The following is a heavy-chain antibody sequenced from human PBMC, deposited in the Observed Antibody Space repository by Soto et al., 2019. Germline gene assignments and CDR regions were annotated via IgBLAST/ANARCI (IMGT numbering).Heavy chain of an antibody. CDR2: IYYSGST. J-gene: IGHJ4*02. D-gene: IGHD6-13*01. Sequence: QVQLQESGPGLVKPSQTLSLTCTVSGGSISSGGYYWSWIRQHPGKGLEWIGYIYYSGSTYYNPSLTSRVNISIETSKNQFSLKLSSVTAADTAVYYCARGAGGYSSSWYFDYWGQGTLVTVSS. CDR1: GGSISSGGYY. V-gene: IGHV4-31*03. CDR3: ARGAGGYSSSWYFDY.